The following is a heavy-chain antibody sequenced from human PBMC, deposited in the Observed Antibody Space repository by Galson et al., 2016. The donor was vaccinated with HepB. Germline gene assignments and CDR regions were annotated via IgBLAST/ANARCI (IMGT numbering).Heavy chain of an antibody. D-gene: IGHD2-21*01. J-gene: IGHJ4*02. CDR2: IKGDGSLK. Sequence: SLRLSCAVSGLRFSDLWMDWVRQAPGKGPAWVANIKGDGSLKFYVDSVRGRFTISRDNAKNSVYLQMNSLTVEDTGVYYCAREGIGDYFDWGQGTLVTVSS. V-gene: IGHV3-7*01. CDR3: AREGIGDYFD. CDR1: GLRFSDLW.